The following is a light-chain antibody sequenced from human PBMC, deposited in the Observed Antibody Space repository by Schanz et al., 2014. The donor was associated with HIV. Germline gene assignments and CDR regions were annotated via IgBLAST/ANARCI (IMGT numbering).Light chain of an antibody. CDR3: ATWDDSLKGVV. CDR1: SSNIGSNY. J-gene: IGLJ2*01. V-gene: IGLV1-47*01. CDR2: RNN. Sequence: QSVLTQPPSASGTPGQRVTISCSGSSSNIGSNYVFWYQQLPGTAPNLLISRNNQRPSRVPDRFFGSKSGTSASLAISGLRSDDEAHYYCATWDDSLKGVVFGGGTKLTVL.